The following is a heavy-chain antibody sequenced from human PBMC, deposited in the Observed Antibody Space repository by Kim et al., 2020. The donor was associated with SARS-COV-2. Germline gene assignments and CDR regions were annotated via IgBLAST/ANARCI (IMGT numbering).Heavy chain of an antibody. Sequence: SVKVSCKASGFTFTSSAVQWVRQARGQRLEWIGWIVVGSGNTNYAQKFQERVTITRDMSTSTAYMELSSLRSEDTAVYYCAADPTPIYSSTSFYGMDVWGQGTTVTVSS. D-gene: IGHD2-2*01. CDR1: GFTFTSSA. CDR2: IVVGSGNT. J-gene: IGHJ6*02. V-gene: IGHV1-58*01. CDR3: AADPTPIYSSTSFYGMDV.